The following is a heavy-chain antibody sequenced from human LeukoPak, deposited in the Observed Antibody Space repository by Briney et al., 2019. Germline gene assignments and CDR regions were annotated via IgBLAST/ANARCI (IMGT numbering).Heavy chain of an antibody. D-gene: IGHD6-13*01. CDR2: INPNSGGT. J-gene: IGHJ4*02. V-gene: IGHV1-2*02. Sequence: RASVKVSCKASGYTFTAYYIHWVRQAPGQGLEWMGWINPNSGGTNYAQKFQGRVTMTRDTSISTAYMELSRLRSDDTAVYYCARASSSWYVPASFDYWGQGTLVTASS. CDR3: ARASSSWYVPASFDY. CDR1: GYTFTAYY.